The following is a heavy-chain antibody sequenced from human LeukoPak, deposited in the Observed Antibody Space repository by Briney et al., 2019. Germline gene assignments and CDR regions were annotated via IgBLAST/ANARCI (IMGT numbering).Heavy chain of an antibody. J-gene: IGHJ6*02. Sequence: TGGSLRLSCAASGFTFSSYWMSWVRQAPGKGLEWVANIKQDGSEKYYVDSVKGRFTISRDNAKKSLYLQMNSLRAEDTAVYYCARDFYGPYYYYGMDVWGQGTTVIVSS. V-gene: IGHV3-7*05. CDR2: IKQDGSEK. CDR3: ARDFYGPYYYYGMDV. CDR1: GFTFSSYW. D-gene: IGHD2/OR15-2a*01.